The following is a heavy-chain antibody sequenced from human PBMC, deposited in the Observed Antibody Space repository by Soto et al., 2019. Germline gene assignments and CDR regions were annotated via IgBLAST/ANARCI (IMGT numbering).Heavy chain of an antibody. V-gene: IGHV1-46*01. CDR1: AYSFTTYH. CDR2: INPDAGAT. D-gene: IGHD2-2*01. Sequence: QVQLVQSGAEVKKPGASVTVSCKASAYSFTTYHIHWVRQAPGQGLEWMGLINPDAGATNYAKRFQGRVRLTRDTSTSTVYMELRSLTFDDTAVYYCARGDIVLVPAAEGNWFDPWGQGTLVTVSS. CDR3: ARGDIVLVPAAEGNWFDP. J-gene: IGHJ5*02.